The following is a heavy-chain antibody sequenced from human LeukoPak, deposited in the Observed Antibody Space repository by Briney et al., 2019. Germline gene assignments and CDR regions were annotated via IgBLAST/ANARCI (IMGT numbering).Heavy chain of an antibody. CDR1: GYSFTSYL. CDR2: IYPGDSDT. J-gene: IGHJ4*02. V-gene: IGHV5-51*01. CDR3: ARRSSIATRLFDF. Sequence: GESLKISCKGSGYSFTSYLIGWVRQMPGKSLEWMGIIYPGDSDTKYSPSFQGQVTISADKSITTTYLQWSSLKASDTAIYYCARRSSIATRLFDFWGQGTLVTVSS. D-gene: IGHD6-6*01.